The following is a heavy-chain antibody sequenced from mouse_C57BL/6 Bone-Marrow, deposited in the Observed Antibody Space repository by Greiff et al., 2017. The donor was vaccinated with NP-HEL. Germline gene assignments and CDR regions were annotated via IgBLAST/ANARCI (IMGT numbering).Heavy chain of an antibody. V-gene: IGHV5-16*01. CDR1: GFTFSDYY. Sequence: EVQVVESEGGLVQPGSSMKLSCTASGFTFSDYYMAWVRQVPEKGLEWVANINYDGSSTYYLDSLKSRFIISRDNAKNILYLQMSSLKSEDTATYYCARVGYYAMDYWGQGTSVTVSS. CDR3: ARVGYYAMDY. J-gene: IGHJ4*01. CDR2: INYDGSST.